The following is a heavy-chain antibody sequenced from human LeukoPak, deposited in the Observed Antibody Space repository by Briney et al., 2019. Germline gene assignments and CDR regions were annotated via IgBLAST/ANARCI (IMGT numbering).Heavy chain of an antibody. Sequence: GGSLRLSCAASGFTFSSYWMGWVRQAPGKGLEWVAFISYDGSNKYYADSVKGRCTISRDNSKNTVYLQMNSLRAEDTAVYYCAKDMDHDYDDYGFDYWGQGTPVTVSS. D-gene: IGHD4-17*01. V-gene: IGHV3-30*18. J-gene: IGHJ4*02. CDR1: GFTFSSYW. CDR2: ISYDGSNK. CDR3: AKDMDHDYDDYGFDY.